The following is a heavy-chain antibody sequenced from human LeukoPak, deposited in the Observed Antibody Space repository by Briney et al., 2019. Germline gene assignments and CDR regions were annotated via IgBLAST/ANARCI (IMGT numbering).Heavy chain of an antibody. CDR2: ISSTGGTT. V-gene: IGHV3-23*01. D-gene: IGHD6-19*01. CDR1: GITFSSYG. Sequence: GGSLRLSCAASGITFSSYGMSWVRQAPGKGLEWVSSISSTGGTTYYADSVKGRFTISRDNSKNTLFLQMNSLRIDDTAVYYCARLKAVAGPHYYFDYWGQGTLVTVSS. CDR3: ARLKAVAGPHYYFDY. J-gene: IGHJ4*02.